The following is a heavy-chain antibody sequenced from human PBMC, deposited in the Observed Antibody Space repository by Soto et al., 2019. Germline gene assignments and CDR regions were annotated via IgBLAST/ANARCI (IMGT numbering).Heavy chain of an antibody. Sequence: GASVKVSCKASGYTFTSYGISWVRQAPGQGLEWMGWISAYNGNTNYAQKLQGRVTMTTDTSTSTAYMELRSLRSDDTAVYYCARSQYYYDSSGYGQWGQGTLVTVSS. CDR3: ARSQYYYDSSGYGQ. V-gene: IGHV1-18*01. CDR1: GYTFTSYG. D-gene: IGHD3-22*01. CDR2: ISAYNGNT. J-gene: IGHJ4*02.